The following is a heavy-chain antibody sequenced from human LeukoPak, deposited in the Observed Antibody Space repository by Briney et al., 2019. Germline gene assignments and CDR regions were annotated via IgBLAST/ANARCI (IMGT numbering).Heavy chain of an antibody. J-gene: IGHJ4*02. D-gene: IGHD3-22*01. CDR3: ARDGAITYYYESSGYFCDY. CDR1: GYTFTGYY. V-gene: IGHV1-2*02. Sequence: ASVKVSCKASGYTFTGYYMHWVRQAPGQGLEWMGWINPNSGGTNYAQKFQGRVTMTRDTSISTAYMELSRLRSDDTAVYYCARDGAITYYYESSGYFCDYWGQGTLVTVSS. CDR2: INPNSGGT.